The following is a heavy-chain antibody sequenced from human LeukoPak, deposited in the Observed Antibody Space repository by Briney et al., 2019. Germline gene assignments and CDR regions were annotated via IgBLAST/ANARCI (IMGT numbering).Heavy chain of an antibody. J-gene: IGHJ6*02. Sequence: GGSLRLSCAASGFTFSSYWMSWVRQAPGKGLEWVANIKQDGSEKYYVDSVKGRFTISRDNAKNSLYLQMNSLRAEDTAVYYCARGLGSGWPYYYYYGMEVWGQGTTVTVSS. CDR2: IKQDGSEK. D-gene: IGHD6-19*01. CDR3: ARGLGSGWPYYYYYGMEV. V-gene: IGHV3-7*01. CDR1: GFTFSSYW.